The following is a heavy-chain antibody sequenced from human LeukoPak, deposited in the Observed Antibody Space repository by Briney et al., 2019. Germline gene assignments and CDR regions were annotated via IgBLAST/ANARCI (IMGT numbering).Heavy chain of an antibody. CDR3: ARQRGSGCLDY. J-gene: IGHJ4*02. CDR2: IKQDGSET. CDR1: RFTLSNYW. D-gene: IGHD6-19*01. Sequence: GGSLRLSCAASRFTLSNYWMSWVRQAPGKGLEWVANIKQDGSETYYVDSVKGRFTISRENEKNSLSLQMNSLRAEDTAVYYCARQRGSGCLDYWGQGTLVTVSS. V-gene: IGHV3-7*01.